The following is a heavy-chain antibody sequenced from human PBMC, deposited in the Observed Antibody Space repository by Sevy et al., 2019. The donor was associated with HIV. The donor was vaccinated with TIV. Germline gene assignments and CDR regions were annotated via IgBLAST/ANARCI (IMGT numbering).Heavy chain of an antibody. V-gene: IGHV3-7*01. CDR3: ARSGGSGSYWGCGYYYYGMDV. J-gene: IGHJ6*02. CDR2: IKQDGSEK. D-gene: IGHD3-10*01. Sequence: GGSLRLSCAASGFTFSSYWMSWVRQAPGKGLEWVANIKQDGSEKYYVDSVKGRFTISRDNAKNSLYLQMNSLRAEDTAVYYCARSGGSGSYWGCGYYYYGMDVWGQRTTVTDSS. CDR1: GFTFSSYW.